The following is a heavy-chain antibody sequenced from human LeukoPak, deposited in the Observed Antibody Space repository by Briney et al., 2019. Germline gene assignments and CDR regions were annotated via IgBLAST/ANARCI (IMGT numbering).Heavy chain of an antibody. J-gene: IGHJ3*02. CDR1: GYSFTSYW. D-gene: IGHD4-17*01. V-gene: IGHV5-51*01. CDR3: ATTRQRYGGNPRGRNAFDI. CDR2: IYPGDSDT. Sequence: GESLKISCKGSGYSFTSYWIGWVRQMPGKGLEWMGIIYPGDSDTRYSPSFQGQVTISADKSISTAYLQWSSLKASDTAMYYCATTRQRYGGNPRGRNAFDIWGQGTMVTVSS.